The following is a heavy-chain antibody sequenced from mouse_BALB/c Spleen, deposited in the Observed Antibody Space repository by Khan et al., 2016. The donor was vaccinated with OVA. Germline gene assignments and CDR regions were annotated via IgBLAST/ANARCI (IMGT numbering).Heavy chain of an antibody. CDR3: ARLEDI. V-gene: IGHV2-9*02. CDR2: IWAGGST. J-gene: IGHJ2*01. Sequence: QIQLVQSGPGLVAPSQTLSITCTVSGFSLTSYVVHWVRQPPGKGLEWLGVIWAGGSTTYNSALRSRLSISKDNSKSQVFLKMNSLQTDDTAMYYCARLEDIWGQGTTLTVSS. CDR1: GFSLTSYV. D-gene: IGHD1-3*01.